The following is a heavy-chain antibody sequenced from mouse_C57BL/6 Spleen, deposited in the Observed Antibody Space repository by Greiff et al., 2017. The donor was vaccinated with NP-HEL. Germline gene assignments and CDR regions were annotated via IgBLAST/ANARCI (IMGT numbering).Heavy chain of an antibody. V-gene: IGHV14-3*01. J-gene: IGHJ2*01. CDR1: GFNIKNTY. Sequence: VQLQQSVAELVRPGASVKLSCTASGFNIKNTYMHWVKQRPEQGLEWIGRIDPANGNTKYAPKFQGKATITADTSSNTAYLQLSSLTSEDTAIYYCARMDYYGSSAYYFDYWGQGTTLTVSS. D-gene: IGHD1-1*01. CDR2: IDPANGNT. CDR3: ARMDYYGSSAYYFDY.